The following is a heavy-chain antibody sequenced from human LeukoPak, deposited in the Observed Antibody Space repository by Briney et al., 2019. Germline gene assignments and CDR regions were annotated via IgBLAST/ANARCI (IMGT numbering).Heavy chain of an antibody. Sequence: PSETLSLTCTVSGGSISSYYWSWIRQPPGKGLEWIGYIYYSGSTNYNPSLKGRVTISLDTSKNQFSLRLNSVTAADTAVYYCARDRDGYNFRFDYWGQGTLVTVSS. J-gene: IGHJ4*02. CDR1: GGSISSYY. V-gene: IGHV4-59*12. CDR3: ARDRDGYNFRFDY. D-gene: IGHD5-24*01. CDR2: IYYSGST.